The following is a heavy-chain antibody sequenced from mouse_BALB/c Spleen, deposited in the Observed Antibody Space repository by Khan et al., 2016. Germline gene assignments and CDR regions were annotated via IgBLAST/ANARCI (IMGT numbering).Heavy chain of an antibody. CDR2: ISYSGST. J-gene: IGHJ1*01. CDR1: GYSITSDYA. V-gene: IGHV3-2*02. CDR3: ARDYGYYYWYFDV. Sequence: EVQLQESGPGLVKPSQSLSLTCTVTGYSITSDYAWNWIRQFPGNKLEWMGYISYSGSTNYNPSLKSRISITRDTSKNQFFLQLNSVTTEDTATYYGARDYGYYYWYFDVWGAGTTVTVSS. D-gene: IGHD1-2*01.